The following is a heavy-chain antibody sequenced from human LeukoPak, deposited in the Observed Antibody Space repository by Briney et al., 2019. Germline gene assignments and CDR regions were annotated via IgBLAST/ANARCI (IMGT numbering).Heavy chain of an antibody. J-gene: IGHJ4*02. CDR1: GFAFSDNW. D-gene: IGHD6-19*01. CDR3: TSPPSIAVVDPFDS. CDR2: INSDGSSI. Sequence: QTGGSLRLSCAASGFAFSDNWMHWVRHAPGKGLEWVSAINSDGSSINYADSVQGRFTISRDNAKNMLYLQMDSLRAEDTSVYYCTSPPSIAVVDPFDSWGQGTLVTVSS. V-gene: IGHV3-74*01.